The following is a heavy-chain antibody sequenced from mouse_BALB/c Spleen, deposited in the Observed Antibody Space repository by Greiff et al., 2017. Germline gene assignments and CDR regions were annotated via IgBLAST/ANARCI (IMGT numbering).Heavy chain of an antibody. Sequence: EVLLVESGGGLVQPGGSRKLSCAASGFTFSSFGMHWVRQAPEKGLEWVAYISSGSSTIYYAETVKGRFTISRDNPKNTLFLQMTSLRSEDTAMYYCARAAYVGRAMDYWGQGTSVTVSA. CDR2: ISSGSSTI. J-gene: IGHJ4*01. D-gene: IGHD1-1*01. CDR3: ARAAYVGRAMDY. CDR1: GFTFSSFG. V-gene: IGHV5-17*02.